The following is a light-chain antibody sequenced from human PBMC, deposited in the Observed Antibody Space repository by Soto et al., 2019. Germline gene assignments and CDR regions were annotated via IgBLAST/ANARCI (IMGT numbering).Light chain of an antibody. CDR3: QQSNTNPLYT. Sequence: DIQMTQSPSSLSASVGDRVTLTCRASQSISSCLNWYQQKPGKAPKLLIYAASSLQSGVPSRFSGSGSGTDFTLTISSLQPEDFATYYCQQSNTNPLYTFGQGTKLEIK. V-gene: IGKV1-39*01. J-gene: IGKJ2*01. CDR1: QSISSC. CDR2: AAS.